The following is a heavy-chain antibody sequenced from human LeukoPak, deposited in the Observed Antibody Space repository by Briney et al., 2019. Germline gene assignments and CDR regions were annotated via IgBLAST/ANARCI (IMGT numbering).Heavy chain of an antibody. Sequence: SETLSLTCTVSGGSLSSGDYYWSWLRQPPGTGLEWIGYIYYSGSTYYNPSLKSRVTISVDTSKNQFSLKLSSVTAADTAVYYCARSVAAAGTSLFDPWGQGTLVTVSS. J-gene: IGHJ5*02. CDR3: ARSVAAAGTSLFDP. V-gene: IGHV4-30-4*01. CDR2: IYYSGST. D-gene: IGHD6-13*01. CDR1: GGSLSSGDYY.